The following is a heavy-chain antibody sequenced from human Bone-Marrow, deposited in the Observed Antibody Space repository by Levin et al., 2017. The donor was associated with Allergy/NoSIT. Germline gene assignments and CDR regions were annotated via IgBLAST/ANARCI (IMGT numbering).Heavy chain of an antibody. CDR2: IYYSGST. Sequence: SQTLSLTCTVSGGSISSGGYYWSWIRQHPGKGLEWIGYIYYSGSTYYNPSLKSRVTISVDTSKNQFSLKLSSVTAADTAVYYCARVGLGYSSSSLRWDAFDIWGQGTMVTVSS. J-gene: IGHJ3*02. CDR3: ARVGLGYSSSSLRWDAFDI. CDR1: GGSISSGGYY. D-gene: IGHD6-13*01. V-gene: IGHV4-31*03.